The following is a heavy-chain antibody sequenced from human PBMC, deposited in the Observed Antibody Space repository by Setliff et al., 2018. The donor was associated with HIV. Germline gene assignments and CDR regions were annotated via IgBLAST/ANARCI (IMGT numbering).Heavy chain of an antibody. CDR3: AKDPPTLQWAFDY. CDR1: GFTFSSYA. CDR2: ISGSGGST. Sequence: PGGSLRLSCAASGFTFSSYAMSWVRQAPGKGLEWVSAISGSGGSTWYADSVKGRFTSSRDNSKNTRCLQMNSLRAEDTAVYYCAKDPPTLQWAFDYWGQGTLVTVSS. J-gene: IGHJ4*02. D-gene: IGHD2-8*01. V-gene: IGHV3-23*01.